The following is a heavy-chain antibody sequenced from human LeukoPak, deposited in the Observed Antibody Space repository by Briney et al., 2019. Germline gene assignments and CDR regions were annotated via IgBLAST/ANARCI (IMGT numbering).Heavy chain of an antibody. D-gene: IGHD1-14*01. CDR2: IYSGGST. CDR3: ARDRPGMNYYYGMDV. CDR1: GFTVSSNY. Sequence: GGSLRLSRAASGFTVSSNYMSWVRQAPGKGLEWVSVIYSGGSTYYADSVKGRFTISRDNSKNTLYLQMNSLRAEDTAVYYCARDRPGMNYYYGMDVWGQGTTVTVSS. J-gene: IGHJ6*02. V-gene: IGHV3-66*01.